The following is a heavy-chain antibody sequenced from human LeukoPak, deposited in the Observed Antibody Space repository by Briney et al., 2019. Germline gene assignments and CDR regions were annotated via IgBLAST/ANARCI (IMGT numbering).Heavy chain of an antibody. D-gene: IGHD3-10*01. CDR3: ARVGERYYGSGPGDAFDI. CDR2: ISAYNGNT. V-gene: IGHV1-18*01. Sequence: ASVKVSCKASGYTFTSYGISWVRQAPGQGLEWMGWISAYNGNTNYAQKLQGRVTMTTDTSTSTAYMELRSLRSDDTAVYYCARVGERYYGSGPGDAFDIWGQGTMVTVSS. J-gene: IGHJ3*02. CDR1: GYTFTSYG.